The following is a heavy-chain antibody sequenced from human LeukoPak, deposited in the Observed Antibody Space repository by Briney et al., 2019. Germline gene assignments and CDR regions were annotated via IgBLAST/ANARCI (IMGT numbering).Heavy chain of an antibody. J-gene: IGHJ6*02. V-gene: IGHV3-23*01. D-gene: IGHD3-22*01. CDR1: GFTFSSYA. CDR3: AKDRTSSSGYPYYYYYGMDV. CDR2: ISGSGGST. Sequence: PGGSLRLSCAASGFTFSSYAMSWVRQAPGKGPEWVSAISGSGGSTYYADSVKGRFTISRDNSKNTLYLQMNSLRAEDTAVYYCAKDRTSSSGYPYYYYYGMDVWGQGTTVTVSS.